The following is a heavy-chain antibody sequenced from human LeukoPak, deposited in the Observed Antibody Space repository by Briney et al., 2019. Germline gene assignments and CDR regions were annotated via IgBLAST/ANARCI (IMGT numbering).Heavy chain of an antibody. Sequence: ASVKVSCKVSGYTLTELSMHWVRQAPGKGLEWMGGFDPEDGETIYAQKFQGRVTITADKSTSTAYMELSSLRSEDTAVYYCARDPRPYSYGLVDYYYYGMDVWGQGTTVTVSS. CDR3: ARDPRPYSYGLVDYYYYGMDV. J-gene: IGHJ6*02. V-gene: IGHV1-24*01. D-gene: IGHD5-18*01. CDR2: FDPEDGET. CDR1: GYTLTELS.